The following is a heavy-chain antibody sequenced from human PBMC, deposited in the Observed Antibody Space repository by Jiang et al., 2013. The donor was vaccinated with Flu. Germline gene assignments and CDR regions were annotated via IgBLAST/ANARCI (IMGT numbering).Heavy chain of an antibody. J-gene: IGHJ5*02. CDR1: GGSIRNYY. D-gene: IGHD3-22*01. V-gene: IGHV4-4*07. Sequence: GPGLVKPSETLSLTCTVSGGSIRNYYWSWIRQPAGKGLEWIGHIYTSGRSNYNPSLKSRVTMSVDTSKNQFSLKLTSVTAADTAVYYCAQDRSGYNWYDPWAREPWSPSPQ. CDR3: AQDRSGYNWYDP. CDR2: IYTSGRS.